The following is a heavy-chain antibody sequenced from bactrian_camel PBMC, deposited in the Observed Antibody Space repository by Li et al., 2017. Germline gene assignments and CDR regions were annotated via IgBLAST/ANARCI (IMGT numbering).Heavy chain of an antibody. CDR2: IRRSGGET. Sequence: DVQLVESGGGLVQPGGSLRLSCEASGFTFSSYAMSWVRLPPGRAPAEREGIAAIRRSGGETWYAGSVKGRFTISQDATNTVHLQMNNLKAEDTAIYYCAADVGMMSGDCRPNYWGRGTQVTVS. CDR3: AADVGMMSGDCRPNY. V-gene: IGHV3S31*01. CDR1: GFTFSSYA. J-gene: IGHJ4*01. D-gene: IGHD7*01.